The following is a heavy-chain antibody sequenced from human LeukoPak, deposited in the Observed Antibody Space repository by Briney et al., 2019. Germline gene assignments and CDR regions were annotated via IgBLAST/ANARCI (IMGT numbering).Heavy chain of an antibody. Sequence: GGSLRLSCVASGFMFSNYDMKWVRQAPGKGLEWISCVRTSGETTYCADSVKGRFSVSRDNAQNSLYLQTNNLRVEDTAVYYCARRGPPDFDYWGQGTLVTVSS. V-gene: IGHV3-48*03. CDR2: VRTSGETT. CDR1: GFMFSNYD. CDR3: ARRGPPDFDY. J-gene: IGHJ4*02.